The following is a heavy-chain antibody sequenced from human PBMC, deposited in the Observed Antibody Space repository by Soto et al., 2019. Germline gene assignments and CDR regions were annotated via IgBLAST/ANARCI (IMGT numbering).Heavy chain of an antibody. D-gene: IGHD3-22*01. Sequence: QVQLQESGPGLVKPSGTLSLTCAVSGGSISSSNWWSWVRQPPGKGLEWIGEIYHSGSTNYNPSLKSRVTISVDKSKNQFSLKLSSVTAADTAVYYCASIYYYDSSGYPKPVDYWGQGTLVTVSS. J-gene: IGHJ4*02. V-gene: IGHV4-4*02. CDR3: ASIYYYDSSGYPKPVDY. CDR1: GGSISSSNW. CDR2: IYHSGST.